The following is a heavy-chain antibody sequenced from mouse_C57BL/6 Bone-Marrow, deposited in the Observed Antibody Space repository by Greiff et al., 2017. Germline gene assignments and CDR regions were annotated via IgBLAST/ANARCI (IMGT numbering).Heavy chain of an antibody. Sequence: EVKVEESGGGLVQPGESLKLSCESNEYEFPSHDMSWVRKTPEKRLELVAAINSDGGSTYYPDTMGRRFIISSDNTKTTLYLQMSSLRSEDTALYYCARQNGYFDYWGQGTTLTVSS. CDR1: EYEFPSHD. J-gene: IGHJ2*01. CDR2: INSDGGST. V-gene: IGHV5-2*03. D-gene: IGHD1-1*02. CDR3: ARQNGYFDY.